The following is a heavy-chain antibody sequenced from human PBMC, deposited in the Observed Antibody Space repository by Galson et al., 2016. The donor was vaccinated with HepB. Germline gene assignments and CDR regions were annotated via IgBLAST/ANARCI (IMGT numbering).Heavy chain of an antibody. CDR3: ARSTRGYHD. V-gene: IGHV3-74*01. D-gene: IGHD3-22*01. J-gene: IGHJ4*02. CDR2: IKSDGGDT. CDR1: GFTFSSHD. Sequence: SLRLSCAASGFTFSSHDVHWVRQAPGKGLVWVSRIKSDGGDTIYADPVKGRFTISRDNAKKTLYLQMDSLRAEDTAVYYCARSTRGYHDWGQGTLVTVSS.